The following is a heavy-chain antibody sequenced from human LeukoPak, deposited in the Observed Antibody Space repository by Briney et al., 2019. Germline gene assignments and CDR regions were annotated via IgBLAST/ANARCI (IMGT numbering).Heavy chain of an antibody. Sequence: SETLSLTCAVYGGSFSGYYWSWIRQPPGKGLEWIGYIYYSGSTYYNPSLKSRVTISVDTSKNQFSLKLSSVTAADTAVYYCAREPYDSSGYYYPYFDYWGQGTLVTVSS. D-gene: IGHD3-22*01. V-gene: IGHV4-34*09. CDR2: IYYSGST. J-gene: IGHJ4*02. CDR3: AREPYDSSGYYYPYFDY. CDR1: GGSFSGYY.